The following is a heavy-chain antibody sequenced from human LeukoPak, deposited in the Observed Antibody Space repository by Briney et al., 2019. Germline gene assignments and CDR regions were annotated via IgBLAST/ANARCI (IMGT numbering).Heavy chain of an antibody. CDR3: ARLYSALASVAL. Sequence: GGCLRLSCAASGFTFSSYSMNWVRQAPRKGREWVSYISSSSSSTYYADSVKGRFTISRDNAKNSLYLQMNSLRAEDPAVTACARLYSALASVALWGQGTLVTVSS. V-gene: IGHV3-48*01. CDR1: GFTFSSYS. J-gene: IGHJ4*02. D-gene: IGHD6-13*01. CDR2: ISSSSSST.